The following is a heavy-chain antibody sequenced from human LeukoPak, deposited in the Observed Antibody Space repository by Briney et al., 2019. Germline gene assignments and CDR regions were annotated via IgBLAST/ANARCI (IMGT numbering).Heavy chain of an antibody. CDR1: GYSFTRYA. V-gene: IGHV7-4-1*02. CDR2: INTNTGNP. Sequence: ASVKVSCKASGYSFTRYAMNWVRQAPGQGLEWRGWINTNTGNPTYAQGFTGRFVFSLDTSVSTAYLQISSLRAEDPAVYYCARHTHYYDSSGFYFGYWGQGTLVTVSS. J-gene: IGHJ4*02. CDR3: ARHTHYYDSSGFYFGY. D-gene: IGHD3-22*01.